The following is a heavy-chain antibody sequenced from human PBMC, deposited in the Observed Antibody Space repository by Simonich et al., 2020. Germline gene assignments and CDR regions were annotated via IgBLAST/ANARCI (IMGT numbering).Heavy chain of an antibody. Sequence: QVQLVQSGAEVKKPGASVKVSCKASGYTFTGYYMHWVRQAPGQGLEWMGWINPNRGGKKKAQKFQGRVTMTRDTSISTAYMELSRLRSDDTAVYYCARVPPTSGSYYYYYYYMDVWGKGTTVTVSS. V-gene: IGHV1-2*02. CDR2: INPNRGGK. D-gene: IGHD1-26*01. J-gene: IGHJ6*03. CDR1: GYTFTGYY. CDR3: ARVPPTSGSYYYYYYYMDV.